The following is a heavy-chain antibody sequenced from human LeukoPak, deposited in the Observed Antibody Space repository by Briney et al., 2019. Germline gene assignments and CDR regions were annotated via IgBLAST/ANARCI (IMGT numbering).Heavy chain of an antibody. CDR2: ISAYNGNT. D-gene: IGHD3-10*01. J-gene: IGHJ6*02. CDR1: GYTFTSYG. CDR3: ARVKRFGDPPMDV. Sequence: RASVKVSCKASGYTFTSYGISWVRQAPGQGLEWTGWISAYNGNTNYAQKLQGRVTMTTDTSTSTAYMELRSLRSDDTAVYYCARVKRFGDPPMDVWGQGTTVTVSS. V-gene: IGHV1-18*01.